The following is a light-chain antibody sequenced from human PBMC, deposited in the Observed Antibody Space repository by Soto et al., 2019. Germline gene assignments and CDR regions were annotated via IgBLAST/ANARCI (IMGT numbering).Light chain of an antibody. CDR3: QQYGSSTGT. CDR1: QSVSSSY. J-gene: IGKJ1*01. CDR2: SAS. Sequence: EIVLTQSPGTLSLSPGERTTLSCRASQSVSSSYLAWYQQKPGQAPRLLIYSASSRATGIPDRFSGSGSGTDFTLIISRLVPEDFAVYYCQQYGSSTGTFGQGTKVEIK. V-gene: IGKV3-20*01.